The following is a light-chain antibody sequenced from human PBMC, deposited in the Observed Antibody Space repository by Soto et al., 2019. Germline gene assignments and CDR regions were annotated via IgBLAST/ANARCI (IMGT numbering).Light chain of an antibody. CDR3: SSYAGSNFCV. Sequence: QSALTQPPSASGSPGQSVTISCTGTSSDVGGYNYVSWYQQHPGKAPKLMIYEVSKRPSGVPDRFSGSKSGNTASLTVSGLQAEDEADYYCSSYAGSNFCVFGTGTKVTVL. J-gene: IGLJ1*01. CDR1: SSDVGGYNY. V-gene: IGLV2-8*01. CDR2: EVS.